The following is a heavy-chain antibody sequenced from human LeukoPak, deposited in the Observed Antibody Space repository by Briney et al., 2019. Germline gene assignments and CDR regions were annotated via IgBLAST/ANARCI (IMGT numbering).Heavy chain of an antibody. CDR1: GGSISSYY. CDR2: ICYSGST. D-gene: IGHD2-2*01. J-gene: IGHJ5*02. CDR3: ARDRKYCSSTSCHWFDP. Sequence: SETLSLTCTVSGGSISSYYWSWIRQPPGKGLEWIGYICYSGSTNYNPSLKSRVTISVDTSKNQFSLKLSSVTAADTAVYYCARDRKYCSSTSCHWFDPWGQGTLVTVSS. V-gene: IGHV4-59*01.